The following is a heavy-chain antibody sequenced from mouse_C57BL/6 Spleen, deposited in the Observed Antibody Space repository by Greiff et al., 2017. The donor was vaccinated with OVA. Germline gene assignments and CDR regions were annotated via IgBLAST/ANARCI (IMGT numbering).Heavy chain of an antibody. CDR2: INPSNGGT. V-gene: IGHV1-53*01. CDR3: ARPDGYYSYWYFDV. J-gene: IGHJ1*03. D-gene: IGHD2-3*01. CDR1: GYTFTSYW. Sequence: QVQLKESGTELVKPGASVKLSCKASGYTFTSYWMHWVKQRPGQGLEWIGNINPSNGGTNYNEKFKSKATLTVDKSSSTAYMQLSSLTSEDSAVYYCARPDGYYSYWYFDVWGTGTTVTVSS.